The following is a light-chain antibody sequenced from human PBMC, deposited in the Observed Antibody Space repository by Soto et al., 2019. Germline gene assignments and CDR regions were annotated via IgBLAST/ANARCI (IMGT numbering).Light chain of an antibody. CDR1: QSVSSTY. CDR2: GAS. Sequence: EILLTQSPVTLSLSPGERATLSCRASQSVSSTYLAWYQQKPGQAPKLLIYGASSRATGIPDRFSGSGSGTDFTLTISRLEPEDFAVYYCQQYGSSPPYTFGQGT. J-gene: IGKJ2*01. V-gene: IGKV3-20*01. CDR3: QQYGSSPPYT.